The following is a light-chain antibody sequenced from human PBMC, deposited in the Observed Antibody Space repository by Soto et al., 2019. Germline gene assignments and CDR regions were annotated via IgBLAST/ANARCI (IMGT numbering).Light chain of an antibody. V-gene: IGLV2-14*01. Sequence: QSVLTQPASVSGSPGQSITISCTGTSRDVGGYNYVSWYQHNPCKDPKLMIYEVSNRPSGVSNRFSGSRSGNTASLTISGLQAEDEADYYCSSNRSSHTPYVVFAAGTKLTAL. CDR3: SSNRSSHTPYVV. CDR1: SRDVGGYNY. J-gene: IGLJ2*01. CDR2: EVS.